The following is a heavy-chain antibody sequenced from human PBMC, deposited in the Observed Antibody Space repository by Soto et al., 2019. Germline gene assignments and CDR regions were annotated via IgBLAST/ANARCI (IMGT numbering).Heavy chain of an antibody. J-gene: IGHJ4*02. V-gene: IGHV1-3*01. Sequence: QVQLVQSGAEVKKPGASVKVSCKASGYTFTSYAMHWVRQAPGQRLEWMGWINAGNGNTKYSQKFPGRVTITRDTTASTAYMELSSLRSEATAVYSCAKSATVPAAIAYWGQGTLVTVSS. CDR2: INAGNGNT. CDR1: GYTFTSYA. CDR3: AKSATVPAAIAY. D-gene: IGHD2-2*02.